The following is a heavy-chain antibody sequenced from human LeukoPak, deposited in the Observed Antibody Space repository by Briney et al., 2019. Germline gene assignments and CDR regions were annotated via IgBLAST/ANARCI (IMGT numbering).Heavy chain of an antibody. CDR3: AREVRGYSYGIDY. D-gene: IGHD5-18*01. V-gene: IGHV1-69*04. CDR2: IIPILGIA. CDR1: GGTFSSYA. J-gene: IGHJ4*02. Sequence: ASVKVSCKASGGTFSSYAISWVRQAPGQGLEWMGRIIPILGIANYAQKFQGRVTITADKSTSTAYMELSSLRSEDTAVYYCAREVRGYSYGIDYWGQGTLVTVSS.